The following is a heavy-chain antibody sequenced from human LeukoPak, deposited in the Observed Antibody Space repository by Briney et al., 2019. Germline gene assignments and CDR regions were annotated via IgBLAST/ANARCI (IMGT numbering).Heavy chain of an antibody. CDR2: IIPNFGTP. D-gene: IGHD3-16*01. V-gene: IGHV1-69*06. Sequence: ASVKVSCKASGGTFSSYTISWVRQAPGQGLEWMGGIIPNFGTPNYAQKFQGRVTITADKSTSTTYMELSSLRSEDTAVYYCGTMISSKYYYYYMDVWGKGTTVTVSS. J-gene: IGHJ6*03. CDR3: GTMISSKYYYYYMDV. CDR1: GGTFSSYT.